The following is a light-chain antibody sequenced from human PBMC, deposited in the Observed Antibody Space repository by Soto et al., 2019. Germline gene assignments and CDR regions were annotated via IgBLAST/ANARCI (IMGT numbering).Light chain of an antibody. CDR2: DVT. CDR3: GSYTDASTEL. Sequence: QSALTQPASVSGSPGQSISIFCTGTSSDVGGYNYVSWYQQYPGKAPKLMIYDVTNRPSGVSNRFSGSKSGNTASLTISGLHAEDEANYYCGSYTDASTELFGAWTKLTVL. J-gene: IGLJ2*01. CDR1: SSDVGGYNY. V-gene: IGLV2-14*01.